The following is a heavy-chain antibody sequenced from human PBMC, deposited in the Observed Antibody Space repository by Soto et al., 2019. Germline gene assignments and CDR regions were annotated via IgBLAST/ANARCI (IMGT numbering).Heavy chain of an antibody. CDR1: GGSIITSRYF. CDR2: VYYSGDT. D-gene: IGHD6-19*01. Sequence: SETLSLTCTITGGSIITSRYFWGWVRQTPGKALQWIGSVYYSGDTYSNPSLKSRVTISEDTSKNQFSLQLSSVTAADTAVYYCAIQVRGSVAVAGAPFDFWDQGTLVTVS. V-gene: IGHV4-39*01. J-gene: IGHJ4*02. CDR3: AIQVRGSVAVAGAPFDF.